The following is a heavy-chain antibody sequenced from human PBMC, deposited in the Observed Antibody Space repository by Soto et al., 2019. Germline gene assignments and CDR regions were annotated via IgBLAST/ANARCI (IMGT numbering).Heavy chain of an antibody. V-gene: IGHV4-61*01. CDR3: ARKGPRLEEGFDY. Sequence: QVQLQESGPGLVKPSETLSLTCSVSGGSVSSGSYYWNWIRQPPGRGLEWIGYTYYRGSVNYNPSLKSRVTISVDTSKNQFSLKLDSVTAADTAVYYCARKGPRLEEGFDYWGQGTLVTVSS. D-gene: IGHD3-16*01. CDR2: TYYRGSV. J-gene: IGHJ4*02. CDR1: GGSVSSGSYY.